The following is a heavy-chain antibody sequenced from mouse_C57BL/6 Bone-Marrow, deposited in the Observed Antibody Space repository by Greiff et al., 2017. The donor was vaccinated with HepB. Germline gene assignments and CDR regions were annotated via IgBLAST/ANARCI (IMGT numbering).Heavy chain of an antibody. CDR3: ARSGGYGSSLRY. J-gene: IGHJ2*01. CDR1: GYTFTSYW. Sequence: VKLMESGAELAKPGASVKLSCKASGYTFTSYWMHWVKQRPGQGLEWIGYINPSSGYTKYNQKFKDKATLTADKFSSTAYMQLSSLTYEDSAVYYCARSGGYGSSLRYWGQGTTLTVSS. D-gene: IGHD1-1*01. CDR2: INPSSGYT. V-gene: IGHV1-7*01.